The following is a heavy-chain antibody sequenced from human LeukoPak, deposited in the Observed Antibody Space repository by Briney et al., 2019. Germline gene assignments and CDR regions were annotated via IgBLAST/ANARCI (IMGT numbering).Heavy chain of an antibody. Sequence: ASVRVSCTASGYTFTSYDINWVRQATGQGLEWMGWMNPNSGNTGYAQKFQGRVTMTRNTSISTAYMELSSLRSEDTAVYYCARGVGAYYDFWSGYLPYYYYYYMDVWGKGTTVTVSS. J-gene: IGHJ6*03. V-gene: IGHV1-8*01. D-gene: IGHD3-3*01. CDR1: GYTFTSYD. CDR3: ARGVGAYYDFWSGYLPYYYYYYMDV. CDR2: MNPNSGNT.